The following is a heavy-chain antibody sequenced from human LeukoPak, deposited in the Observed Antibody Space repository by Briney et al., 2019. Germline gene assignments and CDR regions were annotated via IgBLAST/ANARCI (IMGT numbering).Heavy chain of an antibody. CDR2: IYTSGST. Sequence: PSETLSLTCTVSGGSISSGSYSGSWIRQPAGKGLGGIGRIYTSGSTNYNPSLKSRVTISVDTSKNQFSLKLSSVTAADTAVYYCARLIPLQSSSYYYYYYMDVWGKGTTVTVSS. D-gene: IGHD4-11*01. CDR1: GGSISSGSYS. CDR3: ARLIPLQSSSYYYYYYMDV. V-gene: IGHV4-61*02. J-gene: IGHJ6*03.